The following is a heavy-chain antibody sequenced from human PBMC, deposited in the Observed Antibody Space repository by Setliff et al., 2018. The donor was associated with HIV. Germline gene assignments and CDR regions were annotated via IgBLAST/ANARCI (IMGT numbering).Heavy chain of an antibody. D-gene: IGHD6-19*01. V-gene: IGHV3-74*01. CDR2: INGDGSNR. Sequence: QPGGSLRLSCAASGFTFSSYWMHWVRQVPGKGLVWVSRINGDGSNRGDADSVKGRFTISRDDSKNTLYLQMNSLRVDDTAVYYCARDSSGWPEHDINGNFDHWGQGTVVTVSS. J-gene: IGHJ4*02. CDR1: GFTFSSYW. CDR3: ARDSSGWPEHDINGNFDH.